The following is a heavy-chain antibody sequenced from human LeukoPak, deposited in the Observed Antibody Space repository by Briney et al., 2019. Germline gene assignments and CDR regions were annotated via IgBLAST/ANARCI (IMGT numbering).Heavy chain of an antibody. J-gene: IGHJ4*02. CDR2: ISAYNGNT. Sequence: GASVKVSCKASGYTFTSYGISWVRQAPGQGLEWMGWISAYNGNTNYAQKLQGRVTMTTDTSTSTAYMELRSLRSDDTAVYYCARVSGDIVVVPAANSGDYWGQGTLVTVSS. CDR3: ARVSGDIVVVPAANSGDY. V-gene: IGHV1-18*01. CDR1: GYTFTSYG. D-gene: IGHD2-2*01.